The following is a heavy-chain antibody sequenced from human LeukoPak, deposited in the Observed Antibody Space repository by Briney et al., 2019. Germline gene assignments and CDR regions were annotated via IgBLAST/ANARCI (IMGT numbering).Heavy chain of an antibody. CDR2: ISSSGSTI. J-gene: IGHJ6*04. V-gene: IGHV3-48*03. D-gene: IGHD3-10*02. CDR3: AELGITMIGGV. Sequence: GGSLRLSCAASVFTFSSYEMNWVRQAAGKGLEWVSYISSSGSTIYYADSVKGRFTISRDNAKNSLYLQMNSLRAEDTAVYYCAELGITMIGGVWGKGTTVTISS. CDR1: VFTFSSYE.